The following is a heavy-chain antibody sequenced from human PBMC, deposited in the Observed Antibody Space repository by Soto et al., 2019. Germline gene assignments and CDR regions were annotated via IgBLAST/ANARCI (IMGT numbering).Heavy chain of an antibody. V-gene: IGHV3-23*01. J-gene: IGHJ3*01. CDR3: AKVRLTDYLRYAPHL. CDR2: ISPNGDST. CDR1: GFTFNNYA. Sequence: EVQLLESGGGLVQPGGSLRLACAASGFTFNNYAMNWVRQAPGRGLEWVSIISPNGDSTYYADSVKGRFTISRDNSQNTVFLQMNSLKAESTSIYFCAKVRLTDYLRYAPHLWGQGPLVTVSS. D-gene: IGHD2-8*01.